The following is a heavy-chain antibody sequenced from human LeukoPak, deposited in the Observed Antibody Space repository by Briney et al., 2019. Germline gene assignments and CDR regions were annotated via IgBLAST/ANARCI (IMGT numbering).Heavy chain of an antibody. V-gene: IGHV1-2*02. J-gene: IGHJ4*02. Sequence: ASVKVSCKASGYIFTGYYMHWVRQAPGQGLEWMGWINPNSGDANYAQKFQGRVTMTRDTSISTAYMELSRLRSDDTAVYYCARVRYRLAETYIDYWGQGTLVTVSS. CDR1: GYIFTGYY. CDR2: INPNSGDA. D-gene: IGHD3-16*01. CDR3: ARVRYRLAETYIDY.